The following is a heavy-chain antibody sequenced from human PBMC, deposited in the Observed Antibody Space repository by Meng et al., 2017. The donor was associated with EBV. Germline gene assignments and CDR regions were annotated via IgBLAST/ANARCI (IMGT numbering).Heavy chain of an antibody. CDR2: INVGVGYT. J-gene: IGHJ4*02. D-gene: IGHD2-21*01. CDR3: VRGPPVVVPGPGDY. Sequence: QAHVLQCGSEMKHPGPIVKVACQASGFAFTSFILHWVRQASGQRLEWMGWINVGVGYTKYSQKFQGRVTISSDTSATTGYMELSSLRSEDTAVYYCVRGPPVVVPGPGDYWGQGTLVTVSS. V-gene: IGHV1-3*01. CDR1: GFAFTSFI.